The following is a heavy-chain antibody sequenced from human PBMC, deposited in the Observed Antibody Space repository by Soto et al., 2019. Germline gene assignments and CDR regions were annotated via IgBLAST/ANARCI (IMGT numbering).Heavy chain of an antibody. CDR2: IYPSDSDT. Sequence: GESLRISCKGSGYSFTTNWIGWVRQMPGKGLEWMGIIYPSDSDTRYSPSFQGQVTISADKSISTAYLQWSSLKASDTAMYYCARVYGARFDYWGQGSLVTVSS. CDR3: ARVYGARFDY. V-gene: IGHV5-51*01. CDR1: GYSFTTNW. D-gene: IGHD4-17*01. J-gene: IGHJ4*02.